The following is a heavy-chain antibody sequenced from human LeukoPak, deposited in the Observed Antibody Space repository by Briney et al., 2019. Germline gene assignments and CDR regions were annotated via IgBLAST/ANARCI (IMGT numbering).Heavy chain of an antibody. CDR3: ARLLFYDSSGYYHPTYYFDY. J-gene: IGHJ4*02. V-gene: IGHV4-4*07. Sequence: SETLSLTCAVPGGSISSYYWSWIRQPAGKGLEWIGRIYTSGSTNYNPSRKSRVTMSIDTSKNQFSLKLSSVTAADTAVYYCARLLFYDSSGYYHPTYYFDYWGQGTMVTVSS. D-gene: IGHD3-22*01. CDR2: IYTSGST. CDR1: GGSISSYY.